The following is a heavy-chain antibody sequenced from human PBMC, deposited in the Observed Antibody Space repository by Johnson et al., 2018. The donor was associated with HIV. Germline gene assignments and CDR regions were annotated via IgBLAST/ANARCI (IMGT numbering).Heavy chain of an antibody. CDR2: IKSKTDGGAT. V-gene: IGHV3-15*01. CDR1: GFTFDDYD. D-gene: IGHD1-26*01. Sequence: VQLVESGGGVVRPGESLRLSCAASGFTFDDYDMSWVRQAPGQGLEWVGRIKSKTDGGATDYAAPVKGRFTISRDDSRHTMALQMNGLKTEDTAVYYCTTDRGKWELGFSAFDIWGQGTLVTVSS. J-gene: IGHJ3*02. CDR3: TTDRGKWELGFSAFDI.